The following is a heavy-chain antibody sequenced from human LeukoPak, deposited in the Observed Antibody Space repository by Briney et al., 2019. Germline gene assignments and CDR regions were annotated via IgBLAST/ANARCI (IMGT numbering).Heavy chain of an antibody. CDR3: ARAGISARQYYCYYYMDV. CDR1: GGSISNYY. CDR2: IYTSGTT. V-gene: IGHV4-4*07. J-gene: IGHJ6*03. D-gene: IGHD6-6*01. Sequence: SETLSLTCTVSGGSISNYYWSWIRQPAGKGLEWIGRIYTSGTTNYHPSLKRRVTMSVDTSKNQFSLKLNSVTAADTAVYYCARAGISARQYYCYYYMDVWGKGTTVTVSS.